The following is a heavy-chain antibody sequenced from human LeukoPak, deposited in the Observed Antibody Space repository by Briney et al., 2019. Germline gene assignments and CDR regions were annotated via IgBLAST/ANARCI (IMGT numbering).Heavy chain of an antibody. CDR1: GDSISSSRHS. D-gene: IGHD2-2*01. V-gene: IGHV4-39*01. CDR3: VRIYCTSTSCYGDSYYGMDV. CDR2: ISYSGST. J-gene: IGHJ6*02. Sequence: SETLSLTCTVSGDSISSSRHSWGWIRQPPGKGLEWIGSISYSGSTYYNPSLKTRVTMSVDTSEDQFSLKLSSVTAADSTVYYCVRIYCTSTSCYGDSYYGMDVWGQGTTVTVSS.